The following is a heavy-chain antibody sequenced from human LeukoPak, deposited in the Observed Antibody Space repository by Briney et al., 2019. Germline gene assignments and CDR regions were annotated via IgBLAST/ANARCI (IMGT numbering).Heavy chain of an antibody. CDR3: ARDRLEAVAGDDYLDY. Sequence: PGRSLRLSCAASGFTFSNYGMHWVRQAPGKGLEWVALIWYGGSTTFYADSVKGRFTISRDESKNTVYLQMNSLRAEDTAVYYCARDRLEAVAGDDYLDYWGQGTLITVSS. CDR2: IWYGGSTT. J-gene: IGHJ4*02. CDR1: GFTFSNYG. D-gene: IGHD6-19*01. V-gene: IGHV3-33*01.